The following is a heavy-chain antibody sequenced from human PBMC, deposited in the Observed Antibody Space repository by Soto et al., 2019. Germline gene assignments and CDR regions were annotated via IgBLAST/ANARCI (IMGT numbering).Heavy chain of an antibody. CDR3: ARGGSPYDYVWGSYRYFDY. CDR2: IYTSGST. V-gene: IGHV4-4*07. J-gene: IGHJ4*02. CDR1: GGSISSYY. D-gene: IGHD3-16*02. Sequence: QVQLQESGPGLVKPSETLSLTCTVSGGSISSYYWSWIRQPAGKGLEWIGRIYTSGSTNYSPSLKSRVTMSVDTSKNQFSLKLSSVTAADTAVYYCARGGSPYDYVWGSYRYFDYWGQGTLVTVSS.